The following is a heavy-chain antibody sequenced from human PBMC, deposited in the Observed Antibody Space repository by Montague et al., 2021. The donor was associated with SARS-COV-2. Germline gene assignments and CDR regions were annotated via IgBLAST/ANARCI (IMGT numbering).Heavy chain of an antibody. CDR1: GFSLSTSGMC. V-gene: IGHV2-70*11. Sequence: PALVKPTQTLTLTCTFSGFSLSTSGMCVSWIRQPPGKALEWLARIDWDDDKYYSTSLETRLTISKDTSKNQVVLTMTNMDPVDTATYYCARILVAAAGSPFDPGGQGTRVTVSS. CDR2: IDWDDDK. CDR3: ARILVAAAGSPFDP. J-gene: IGHJ5*02. D-gene: IGHD6-13*01.